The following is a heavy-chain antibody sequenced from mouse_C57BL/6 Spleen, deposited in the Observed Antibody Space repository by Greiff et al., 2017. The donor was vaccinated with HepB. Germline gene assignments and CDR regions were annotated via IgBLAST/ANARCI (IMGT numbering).Heavy chain of an antibody. V-gene: IGHV1-18*01. CDR3: ARTPFGLYFDY. CDR2: INPNNGGT. Sequence: EVQGVESGAELVKPGASVKISCKASGYAFTDYNMDWVKQSHGKSLEWIGDINPNNGGTIYNQKFKGKATLTVDKSSSTAYMELRSLTSEDTAVYYCARTPFGLYFDYWGQGTTLTVSS. J-gene: IGHJ2*01. CDR1: GYAFTDYN.